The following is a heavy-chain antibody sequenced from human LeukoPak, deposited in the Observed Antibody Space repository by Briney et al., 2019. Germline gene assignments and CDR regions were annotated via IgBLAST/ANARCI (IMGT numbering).Heavy chain of an antibody. V-gene: IGHV3-21*01. CDR3: ARDAGPAAAGTIYGMDV. Sequence: PGGSLRLSCAASGFIFSSYSMNWVRQAPGKGLEWVSSISSSSSYIYYADSVKGRFTISRDNAKNSLYLQMNSLRAEDTAVYYCARDAGPAAAGTIYGMDVWGQGTTVTVSS. CDR1: GFIFSSYS. J-gene: IGHJ6*02. CDR2: ISSSSSYI. D-gene: IGHD6-13*01.